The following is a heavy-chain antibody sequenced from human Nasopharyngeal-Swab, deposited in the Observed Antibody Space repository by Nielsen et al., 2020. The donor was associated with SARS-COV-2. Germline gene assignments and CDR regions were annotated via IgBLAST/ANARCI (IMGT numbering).Heavy chain of an antibody. CDR2: IYYDGSKK. V-gene: IGHV3-33*01. CDR1: GFTFSSYG. CDR3: ARESGVGELLGVSFDY. Sequence: GESLKISCAASGFTFSSYGMHWVRQAPGKGLEWVAIIYYDGSKKYYADSVNGRFTISRDNSKNTLYLQMNSLGGEDTAVYYCARESGVGELLGVSFDYWGQGTLVTVSS. D-gene: IGHD3-10*01. J-gene: IGHJ4*02.